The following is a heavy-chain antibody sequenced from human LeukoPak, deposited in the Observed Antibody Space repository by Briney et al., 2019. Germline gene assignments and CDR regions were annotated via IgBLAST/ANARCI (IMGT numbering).Heavy chain of an antibody. CDR3: ARASPHDYGDYRLDN. Sequence: PSETLSLTCTVSGGSISSGGHYWSWIRQHPGKGLEWIGYIYGGGSTYYKPSLQSRVTIAVDTSKNQFSLKLSSVTAADTAVYYCARASPHDYGDYRLDNWGQGTLVTVSS. J-gene: IGHJ4*02. D-gene: IGHD4-17*01. CDR2: IYGGGST. CDR1: GGSISSGGHY. V-gene: IGHV4-31*03.